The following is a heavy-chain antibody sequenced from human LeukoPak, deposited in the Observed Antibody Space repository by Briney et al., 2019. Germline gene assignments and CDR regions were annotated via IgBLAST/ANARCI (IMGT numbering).Heavy chain of an antibody. CDR3: ARRHDYGDYVGL. D-gene: IGHD4-17*01. CDR2: IYYSGST. CDR1: GGSISSSSYY. Sequence: SETLSLTCTVSGGSISSSSYYWGWIRQPPGKGLEWIGSIYYSGSTYYNPSLKSRVTISVDTSKNQFSLKLSSVTAADTAVYYRARRHDYGDYVGLWGQGTMVTVSS. J-gene: IGHJ3*01. V-gene: IGHV4-39*01.